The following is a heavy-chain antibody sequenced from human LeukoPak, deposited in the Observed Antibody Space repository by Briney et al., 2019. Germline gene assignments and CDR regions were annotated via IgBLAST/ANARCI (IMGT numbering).Heavy chain of an antibody. Sequence: SETLSLTCAVYGGSFSGYYWSWIRQPPGKGLEWIGEINHSGSTNYNPPLKSRVTISVDTSKNQFSLKLSSVTAADTAVYYCARRSYSASFDPWGQGSLVTVSS. V-gene: IGHV4-34*01. CDR3: ARRSYSASFDP. CDR1: GGSFSGYY. CDR2: INHSGST. J-gene: IGHJ5*02. D-gene: IGHD2-21*01.